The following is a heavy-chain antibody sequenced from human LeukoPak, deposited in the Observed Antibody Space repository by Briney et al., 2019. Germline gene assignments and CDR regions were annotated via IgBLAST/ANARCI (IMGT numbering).Heavy chain of an antibody. CDR2: INPSGGST. CDR1: GYTFISYY. Sequence: ASVKVSCKASGYTFISYYMHWVRQAPGQGLEWLGIINPSGGSTSYAQKFQGRVTMTRDTSTSTVYMEVSSLRSEDTAVYYCARMDTSGYSEYFQYWGQGTLVIVSS. CDR3: ARMDTSGYSEYFQY. D-gene: IGHD3-22*01. J-gene: IGHJ1*01. V-gene: IGHV1-46*01.